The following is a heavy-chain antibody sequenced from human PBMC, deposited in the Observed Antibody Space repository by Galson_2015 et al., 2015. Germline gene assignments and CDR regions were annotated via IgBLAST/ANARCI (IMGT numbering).Heavy chain of an antibody. CDR2: IYPGDSDT. J-gene: IGHJ3*02. CDR1: GYSFTSYW. D-gene: IGHD3-3*01. V-gene: IGHV5-51*01. Sequence: QSGAEVKKPGESLQISCTGSGYSFTSYWIGWVRQMPGKGLEWMGIIYPGDSDTRYSPSFQGQVTISADKSISTAYLQWSSLKASDTAMYYCARGSPYDFWSGYYVGAFDIWGQGTMVTVSS. CDR3: ARGSPYDFWSGYYVGAFDI.